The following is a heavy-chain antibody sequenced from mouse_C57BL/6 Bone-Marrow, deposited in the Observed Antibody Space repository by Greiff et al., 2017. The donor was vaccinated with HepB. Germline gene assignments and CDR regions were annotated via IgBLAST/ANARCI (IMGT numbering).Heavy chain of an antibody. J-gene: IGHJ2*01. Sequence: ESGAELARPGASVKLSCKASGYTFTSYGISWVKQRTGQGLEWIGEIYPRSGNTYYNEKFKGKATLTADKSSSTAYMELRSLTSEDSAVYFCASSRYYYGSSYDYFDYWGQGTTLTVSS. D-gene: IGHD1-1*01. V-gene: IGHV1-81*01. CDR1: GYTFTSYG. CDR2: IYPRSGNT. CDR3: ASSRYYYGSSYDYFDY.